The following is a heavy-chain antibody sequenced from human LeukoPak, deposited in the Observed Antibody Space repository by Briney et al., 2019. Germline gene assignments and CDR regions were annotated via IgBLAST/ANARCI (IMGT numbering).Heavy chain of an antibody. V-gene: IGHV3-11*06. CDR2: IGIDSGNT. D-gene: IGHD5-24*01. J-gene: IGHJ4*02. Sequence: PGGSLRLSCAASGFTFSDYSMSWVRQAPGKGLEWISYIGIDSGNTNYADSVKGRFTISGDKAKNSLYLKMNSLPVEDTAVYYCTRDYKYAFDNWGQGTLVTVSS. CDR1: GFTFSDYS. CDR3: TRDYKYAFDN.